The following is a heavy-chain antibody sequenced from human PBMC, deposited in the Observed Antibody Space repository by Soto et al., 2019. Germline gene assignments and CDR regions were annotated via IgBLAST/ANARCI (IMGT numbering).Heavy chain of an antibody. CDR2: IYYSGST. J-gene: IGHJ5*02. Sequence: LSLTCTVSGDSISSSDYYWGWIRQPPGKGLEWIGYIYYSGSTYYNPSLKSRVTISVDTSKNQFSLKLSSVTAADTAVYYCAREADCSSTSCYGGSWFDPWGQGTLVTVSS. CDR1: GDSISSSDYY. D-gene: IGHD2-2*01. CDR3: AREADCSSTSCYGGSWFDP. V-gene: IGHV4-31*03.